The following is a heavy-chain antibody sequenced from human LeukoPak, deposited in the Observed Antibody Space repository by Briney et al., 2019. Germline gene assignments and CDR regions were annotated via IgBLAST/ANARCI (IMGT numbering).Heavy chain of an antibody. J-gene: IGHJ4*02. CDR2: INHSGST. D-gene: IGHD6-19*01. Sequence: PSGTLSLTCAVYGGSFSGYYWSWIRQPPGKGLEWIGEINHSGSTNYNPSLKSRVTISVDTSKNQFSLKLSSVTAADTAVYYCASTSGESGWYYFDYWGQGTLVTVSS. CDR3: ASTSGESGWYYFDY. CDR1: GGSFSGYY. V-gene: IGHV4-34*01.